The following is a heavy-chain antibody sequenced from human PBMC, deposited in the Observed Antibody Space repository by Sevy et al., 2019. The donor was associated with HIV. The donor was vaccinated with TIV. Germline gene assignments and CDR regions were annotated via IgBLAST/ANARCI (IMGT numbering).Heavy chain of an antibody. V-gene: IGHV4-38-2*01. Sequence: SETLSLTCAVSGYSISSGYYWGWIRQPPGKGLEWNGSIYHSGSTYYNPSLKSRVTISVDTSKNQFSLKLSSVTAADTAVYYCARLVTWGSYYYMDVWGKGTTVTVSS. CDR1: GYSISSGYY. CDR3: ARLVTWGSYYYMDV. CDR2: IYHSGST. D-gene: IGHD7-27*01. J-gene: IGHJ6*03.